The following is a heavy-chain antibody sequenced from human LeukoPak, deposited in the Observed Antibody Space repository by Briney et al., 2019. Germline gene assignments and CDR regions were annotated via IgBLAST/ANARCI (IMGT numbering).Heavy chain of an antibody. CDR1: GFTFSSYG. CDR3: ARLGFVVPAVIFDY. V-gene: IGHV3-33*01. Sequence: GGSLRLSCAASGFTFSSYGMHWVRQAPGMGLEWVAVIWYDGSNKYYADSVKGRFTISRDNSKNTLYLQMNSLRAEDTAMYYCARLGFVVPAVIFDYWGQGTLVTVSS. CDR2: IWYDGSNK. J-gene: IGHJ4*02. D-gene: IGHD2-2*02.